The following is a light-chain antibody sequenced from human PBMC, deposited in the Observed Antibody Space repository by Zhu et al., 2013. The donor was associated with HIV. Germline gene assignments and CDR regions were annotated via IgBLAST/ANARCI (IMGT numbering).Light chain of an antibody. Sequence: DIQMTQSPSTLSAAVGDRVTITCRASQSISNWLAWYQQRPGKAPKLLIFEASTLTSGVPSRFSGRGSGTQFTLTISSLQPDDFATYYCQQYNGYSTFGQGTKVEIK. CDR3: QQYNGYST. J-gene: IGKJ1*01. CDR1: QSISNW. V-gene: IGKV1-5*03. CDR2: EAS.